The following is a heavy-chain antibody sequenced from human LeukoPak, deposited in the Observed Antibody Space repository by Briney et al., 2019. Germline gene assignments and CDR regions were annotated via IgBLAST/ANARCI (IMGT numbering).Heavy chain of an antibody. CDR1: GGSFSGYY. V-gene: IGHV4-34*01. D-gene: IGHD5-24*01. J-gene: IGHJ6*03. Sequence: SETLSLTCAVYGGSFSGYYWSWIRRPPGKGLEWIGEINHSGSTNYNPSLKSRVTISVDTSKNQFSLKLSSVTAADTAVYYCARAVEMAPRGYYMDVWGKGTTVTVSS. CDR2: INHSGST. CDR3: ARAVEMAPRGYYMDV.